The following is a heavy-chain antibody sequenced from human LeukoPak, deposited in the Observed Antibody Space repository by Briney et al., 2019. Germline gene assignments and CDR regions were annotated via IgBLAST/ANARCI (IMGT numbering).Heavy chain of an antibody. CDR2: IWNDGSNK. V-gene: IGHV3-33*07. J-gene: IGHJ4*02. CDR1: GFTFSTNG. CDR3: ARASGPLDY. Sequence: GGSLRLSCAAAGFTFSTNGMDWVLPARCNGLEWVAVIWNDGSNKYYADSVKGRFTISRDNSKSTLYLQMNSLRAEDTAVYSCARASGPLDYWGQGTLVTVSS. D-gene: IGHD3-10*01.